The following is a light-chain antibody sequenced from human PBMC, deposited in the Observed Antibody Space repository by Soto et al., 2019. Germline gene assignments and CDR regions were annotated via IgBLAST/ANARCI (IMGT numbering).Light chain of an antibody. CDR1: SSHVGGYNY. CDR2: EDI. V-gene: IGLV2-14*01. CDR3: SSYRSSSPYV. Sequence: QSALTQPASVSGSPGQSITISGTGTSSHVGGYNYVSWYQQHPGKAPKLMISEDIYRPSGVSHRFSGSKSGNTASLTISGLQAQDEADYYCSSYRSSSPYVFGTGTKLTVL. J-gene: IGLJ1*01.